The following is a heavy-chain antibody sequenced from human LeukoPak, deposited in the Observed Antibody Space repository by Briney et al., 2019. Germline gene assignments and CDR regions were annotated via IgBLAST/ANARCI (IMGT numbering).Heavy chain of an antibody. CDR3: ARDSVEQQLAWVYGMDV. D-gene: IGHD6-13*01. V-gene: IGHV3-30-3*01. Sequence: GGSLRLSCAASGFTFSSYAMHWVRQAPGKGLERVAVISYDGSNKYYADSVKGRFTISRDNSKNTLYLQMNSLRPEDTAVYYCARDSVEQQLAWVYGMDVWGQGTTVTVSS. J-gene: IGHJ6*02. CDR2: ISYDGSNK. CDR1: GFTFSSYA.